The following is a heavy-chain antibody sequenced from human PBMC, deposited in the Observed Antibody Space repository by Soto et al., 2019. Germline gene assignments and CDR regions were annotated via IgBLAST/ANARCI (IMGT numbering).Heavy chain of an antibody. CDR2: VDHSGRT. V-gene: IGHV4-38-2*01. CDR1: GYSINSDYY. D-gene: IGHD3-10*01. CDR3: AKKGYYPSGKINLFDS. Sequence: SETLSLTCAVSGYSINSDYYWGWIRQPPGKGLEWIGGVDHSGRTYYSPSLRSRLTIFIDTSKNQFSLRLTSVTAADTAMYFCAKKGYYPSGKINLFDSWGPGTLVTV. J-gene: IGHJ4*02.